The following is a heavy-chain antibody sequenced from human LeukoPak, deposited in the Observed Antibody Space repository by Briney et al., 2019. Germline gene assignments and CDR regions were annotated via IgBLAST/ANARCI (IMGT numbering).Heavy chain of an antibody. CDR3: ARQDSRAFDY. D-gene: IGHD2-21*01. CDR2: IYPGDSDS. J-gene: IGHJ4*02. CDR1: GYSFSTYW. Sequence: GESLKISCKGSGYSFSTYWIGWVRQMPGKGLEWMGIIYPGDSDSRYSPSFQGQVTMSADKSTSPAYLQWSSLKASDTAMYYCARQDSRAFDYWGQGTLVTVSS. V-gene: IGHV5-51*01.